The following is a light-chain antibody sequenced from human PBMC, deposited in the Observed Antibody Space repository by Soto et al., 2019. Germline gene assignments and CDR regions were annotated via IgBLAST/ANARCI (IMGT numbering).Light chain of an antibody. Sequence: FLLTQPHSVSESPGKTVTISCTRSSGSIASNYVQWSQQRPGSAPTTVIYEDDQRPSGVPDRFSGSIDSSSNSASLTISGLKTEDEADYYCQSYDSSNHWVFGGGTQLTVL. CDR2: EDD. CDR1: SGSIASNY. J-gene: IGLJ3*02. V-gene: IGLV6-57*04. CDR3: QSYDSSNHWV.